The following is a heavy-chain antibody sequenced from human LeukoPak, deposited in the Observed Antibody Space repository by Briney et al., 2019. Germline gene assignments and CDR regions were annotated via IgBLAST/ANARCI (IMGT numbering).Heavy chain of an antibody. CDR3: AKPKAVAGTGNPFDY. CDR2: ISGSGGST. V-gene: IGHV3-23*01. Sequence: GGSLRLSCAASGFTFSSYAMSWVRQAPGKGLEWVSAISGSGGSTYYADSVKGRFTISRDNSKNTLYLQMNSLRAEDTAVYYCAKPKAVAGTGNPFDYWGPGSLVTVSS. CDR1: GFTFSSYA. D-gene: IGHD6-19*01. J-gene: IGHJ4*02.